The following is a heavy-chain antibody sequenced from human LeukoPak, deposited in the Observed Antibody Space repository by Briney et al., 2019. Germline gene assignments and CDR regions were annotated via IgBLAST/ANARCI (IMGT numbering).Heavy chain of an antibody. V-gene: IGHV4-30-2*01. D-gene: IGHD3-22*01. CDR1: GGSISSGGYS. CDR3: ARGAYYYDSSGYYHVGAFDI. Sequence: SETLSLTCAVSGGSISSGGYSWSWIRQPPGKGLEWIGYIYHSGSTYYSPSLKSRVTISVDTSKNQFSLKLSSVTAADTAVYYCARGAYYYDSSGYYHVGAFDIWGQGTMVTVSS. J-gene: IGHJ3*02. CDR2: IYHSGST.